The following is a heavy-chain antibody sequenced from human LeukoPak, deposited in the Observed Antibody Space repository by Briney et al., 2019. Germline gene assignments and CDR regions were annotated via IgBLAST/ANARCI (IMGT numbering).Heavy chain of an antibody. D-gene: IGHD3-10*01. Sequence: SCKVSGYTLTELSMHWVRQAPGKGLEWVSVIYSGGSTYYADSVKGRFTISRDNSKNTLYLQMNSLRAEDTAVYYCARVRGVKAYFDYWGQGTLVTVSS. V-gene: IGHV3-53*01. CDR3: ARVRGVKAYFDY. CDR2: IYSGGST. J-gene: IGHJ4*02. CDR1: GYTLTELS.